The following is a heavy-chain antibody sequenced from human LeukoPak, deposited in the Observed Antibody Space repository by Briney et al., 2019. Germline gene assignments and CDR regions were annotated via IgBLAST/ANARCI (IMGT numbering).Heavy chain of an antibody. J-gene: IGHJ4*01. CDR3: ARDGTAAGPYFDL. D-gene: IGHD6-13*01. Sequence: GGSLRLSCAVSGFTFSDYWMNWVRQAPGKGLEWVASIKQDGSDKSYVDSVKGRFTISRDNAKNSLYLQVSSLRVEDTAVYYCARDGTAAGPYFDLWGQGTLVTVSS. CDR2: IKQDGSDK. CDR1: GFTFSDYW. V-gene: IGHV3-7*01.